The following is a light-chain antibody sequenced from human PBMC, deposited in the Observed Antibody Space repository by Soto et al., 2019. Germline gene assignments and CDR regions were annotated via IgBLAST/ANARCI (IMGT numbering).Light chain of an antibody. Sequence: EIVMKLSPATLSVSPEEGATLSCRASQSVSSNLAWYQQKPGQAPRLLIYGASTRATGIPARFSGSGSGTEFTLTISSLQSEDFAVYYCQQYNNGPPWTFGQGTKVDI. V-gene: IGKV3-15*01. J-gene: IGKJ1*01. CDR1: QSVSSN. CDR2: GAS. CDR3: QQYNNGPPWT.